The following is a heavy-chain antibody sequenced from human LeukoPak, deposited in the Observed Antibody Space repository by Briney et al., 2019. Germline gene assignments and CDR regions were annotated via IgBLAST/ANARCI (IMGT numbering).Heavy chain of an antibody. D-gene: IGHD3-3*01. V-gene: IGHV1-24*01. CDR2: FDPEDGET. CDR3: AARLGITIFGDMDV. Sequence: GASVKVSCKVSGYTLTELSMHWVRQAPGKGLEWMGGFDPEDGETIYAQKFQGRVTMTEGTSTDTAYMELSSLRSEDTAVYYCAARLGITIFGDMDVWGKGTTVTVSS. CDR1: GYTLTELS. J-gene: IGHJ6*03.